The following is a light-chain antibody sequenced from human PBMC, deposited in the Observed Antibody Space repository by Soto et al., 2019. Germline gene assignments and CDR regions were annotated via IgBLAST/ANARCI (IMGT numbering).Light chain of an antibody. CDR3: QQYNTYPLT. CDR2: KAS. CDR1: QSIGTG. V-gene: IGKV1-5*03. J-gene: IGKJ4*01. Sequence: DIQMTQSPSTLSASVGDRVTITCRASQSIGTGLAWYQQKPGKAPKLLIYKASSLEGGVPSRFSGSGSGTDFNITISSLQPDDFATYYCQQYNTYPLTFGGGTTVEIK.